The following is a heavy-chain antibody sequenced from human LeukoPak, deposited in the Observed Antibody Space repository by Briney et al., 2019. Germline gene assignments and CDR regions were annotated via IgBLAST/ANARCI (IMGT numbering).Heavy chain of an antibody. CDR1: GGSISSSSYY. V-gene: IGHV4-39*01. CDR3: ARPRYDNWFDP. Sequence: SETLSLTCTVSGGSISSSSYYWGWIRQPPGKGLEWIGSIYYSGSTYYNPSLKSRVTISVDTSKNQFSLKLSSVTAADTAVYCCARPRYDNWFDPWGQGTLVTVSS. CDR2: IYYSGST. J-gene: IGHJ5*02. D-gene: IGHD1-1*01.